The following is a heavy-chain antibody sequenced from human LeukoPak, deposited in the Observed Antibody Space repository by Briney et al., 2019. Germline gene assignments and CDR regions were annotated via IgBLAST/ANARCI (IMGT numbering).Heavy chain of an antibody. Sequence: GGSLRLSCAGPGFTFSSYWMNWVRQAPGKGLEWVAKIKQDGSEKDYVDSVKGRFTISRDNAKKSLYLQMNSLRAEDTAVYYCARTPKITMITLNYYYYYYMDVWGKGTTVTISS. D-gene: IGHD3-22*01. V-gene: IGHV3-7*03. J-gene: IGHJ6*03. CDR2: IKQDGSEK. CDR1: GFTFSSYW. CDR3: ARTPKITMITLNYYYYYYMDV.